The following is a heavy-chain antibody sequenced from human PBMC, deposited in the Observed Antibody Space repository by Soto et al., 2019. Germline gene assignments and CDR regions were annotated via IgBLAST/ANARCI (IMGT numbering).Heavy chain of an antibody. J-gene: IGHJ4*02. CDR2: IIPVFQTA. D-gene: IGHD3-22*01. Sequence: QEQLVQSGAEVKKPGSSVKVSCKASGGLFSSYPISWVRQVPGQGLEWMGGIIPVFQTAYYTQRFQGRVTLSADASTNTAEMELSSLRSEDTAIYYCARGGSGYTWFNEFWGQGTLVTVSS. V-gene: IGHV1-69*01. CDR3: ARGGSGYTWFNEF. CDR1: GGLFSSYP.